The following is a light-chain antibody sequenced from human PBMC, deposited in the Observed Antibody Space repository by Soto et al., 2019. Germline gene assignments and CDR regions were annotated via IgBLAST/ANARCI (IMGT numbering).Light chain of an antibody. Sequence: IQMTQSPSSLSASVGDRVTLTCRASQGIRNNLDWIQQKPGKAPKRLIYAASNLQGGVTSMFSGSGSGTDLTLTSSSLQSEDLVTYYCLQKYFYPFTFGPGTKMQIK. V-gene: IGKV1-6*01. J-gene: IGKJ3*01. CDR3: LQKYFYPFT. CDR1: QGIRNN. CDR2: AAS.